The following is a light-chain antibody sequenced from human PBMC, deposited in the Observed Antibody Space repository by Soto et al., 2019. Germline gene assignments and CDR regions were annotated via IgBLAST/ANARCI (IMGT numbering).Light chain of an antibody. J-gene: IGKJ2*01. Sequence: DIQVTQSPSSLSTSVGDRVTITCRASQSISSYLSWYQQKPGKAPKLLIYAASTLQCGVPSRFSGSGSGTDFTLTISGLQPADFATYYSQQSDSTPYTFGQGTKVDIK. CDR1: QSISSY. CDR2: AAS. CDR3: QQSDSTPYT. V-gene: IGKV1-39*01.